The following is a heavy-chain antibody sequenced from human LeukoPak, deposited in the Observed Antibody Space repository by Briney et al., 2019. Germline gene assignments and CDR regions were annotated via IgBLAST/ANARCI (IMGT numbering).Heavy chain of an antibody. CDR1: GYTFTSYG. V-gene: IGHV1-18*01. Sequence: GASVTVSCTSSGYTFTSYGISWVRQAPGQGLEWMGWISAYNGNTNYAQKLQGRVTMTTDTSTSTAYMEPRSLRSDDTAVYYCARARIAGSTRPFDYWGQGTLVTVSS. J-gene: IGHJ4*02. D-gene: IGHD1-20*01. CDR3: ARARIAGSTRPFDY. CDR2: ISAYNGNT.